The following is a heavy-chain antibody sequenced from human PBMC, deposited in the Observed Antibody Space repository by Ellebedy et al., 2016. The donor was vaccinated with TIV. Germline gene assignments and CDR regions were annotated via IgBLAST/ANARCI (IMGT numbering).Heavy chain of an antibody. CDR1: GGSISSYY. D-gene: IGHD3-10*01. V-gene: IGHV4-59*06. CDR2: IYYSGST. CDR3: ARVITMVRGVIDY. Sequence: SETLSLTCAVSGGSISSYYWGWIRQPPGKGLEWIGYIYYSGSTYYNPSLKSRVTISVDTSKNQFSLKLSSVTAADTAVYYCARVITMVRGVIDYWGQGTLVTVSS. J-gene: IGHJ4*02.